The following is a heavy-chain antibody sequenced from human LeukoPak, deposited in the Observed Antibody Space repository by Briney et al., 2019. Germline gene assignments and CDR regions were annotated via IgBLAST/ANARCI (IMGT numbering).Heavy chain of an antibody. D-gene: IGHD2-21*01. J-gene: IGHJ6*02. Sequence: GGSLRLSCAASGFTFSSYGMHWVRQAPGKGLEWAAVIWYDGSNKYYADSVKGRFTISRDNSKNPLYLQMNSLRAEDTAVYYCARTLVVGSSYYYYGMDVWGQGTTVTVSS. CDR3: ARTLVVGSSYYYYGMDV. CDR1: GFTFSSYG. CDR2: IWYDGSNK. V-gene: IGHV3-33*01.